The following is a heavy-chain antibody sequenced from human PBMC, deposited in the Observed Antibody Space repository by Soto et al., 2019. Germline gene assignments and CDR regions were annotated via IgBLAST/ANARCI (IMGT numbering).Heavy chain of an antibody. Sequence: SETLSLTCVVSGESFSGYYWSWIRQTPGMGLEWIGEVDHRGSTTYNPSLKNRASISIDSSKNLFSLELTSVTAADTALYFCARYEYGNSLYGVDVWGQGTRVTVSS. CDR3: ARYEYGNSLYGVDV. J-gene: IGHJ6*02. V-gene: IGHV4-34*01. D-gene: IGHD1-7*01. CDR1: GESFSGYY. CDR2: VDHRGST.